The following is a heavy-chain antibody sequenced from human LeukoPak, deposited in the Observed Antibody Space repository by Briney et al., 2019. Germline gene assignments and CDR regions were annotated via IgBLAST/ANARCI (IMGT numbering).Heavy chain of an antibody. Sequence: PSETLSLTCTVSGGSISSGSYYWSWIRQPAGKGLEWIGRIYTSGSTNYNPSLKSRVTMSVDTSKNQFSMKLSSVTAADTAVYYCARRSLGYCSSTSCPGAFDIWGQGTMVTASP. CDR3: ARRSLGYCSSTSCPGAFDI. J-gene: IGHJ3*02. CDR1: GGSISSGSYY. V-gene: IGHV4-61*02. D-gene: IGHD2-2*01. CDR2: IYTSGST.